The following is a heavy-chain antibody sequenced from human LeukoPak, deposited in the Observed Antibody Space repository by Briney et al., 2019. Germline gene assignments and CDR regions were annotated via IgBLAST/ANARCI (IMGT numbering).Heavy chain of an antibody. Sequence: GGSLRLSCGASGFIFSTYWMSWVRQAPGKGLEWVANIKEDGSESHYVDSVKGRFTISRDNAKNTLYLQMNSLRAEDTAVYYCARDAPRYYYYGMDVWGQGTTVTVSS. CDR3: ARDAPRYYYYGMDV. CDR1: GFIFSTYW. V-gene: IGHV3-7*01. CDR2: IKEDGSES. J-gene: IGHJ6*02.